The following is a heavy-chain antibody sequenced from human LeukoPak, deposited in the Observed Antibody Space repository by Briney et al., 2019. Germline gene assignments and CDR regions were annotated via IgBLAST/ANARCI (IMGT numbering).Heavy chain of an antibody. D-gene: IGHD6-19*01. CDR3: ARGPEAVANDC. CDR1: GFTFSSYS. Sequence: GGSLRLSCAASGFTFSSYSMNWVRQAPGKGLEWVSSISSSSTDIHYADSVKGRFTISRDNAKNSLYLQMNSLRAGDTAVYYCARGPEAVANDCWGQGTLVTVSS. J-gene: IGHJ4*02. V-gene: IGHV3-21*06. CDR2: ISSSSTDI.